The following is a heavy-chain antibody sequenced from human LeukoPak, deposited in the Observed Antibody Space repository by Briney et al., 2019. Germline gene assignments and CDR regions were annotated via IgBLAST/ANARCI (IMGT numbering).Heavy chain of an antibody. CDR2: ISSSGSTI. D-gene: IGHD4-23*01. CDR1: GFTFSSYE. CDR3: AREGVDYGGLY. Sequence: GGSLRLSCAASGFTFSSYEMNWVRQAPGKGLEWVSYISSSGSTIYYADSVKGRFTISRGNAKNSLYLQMNSLRAEDTAVYYCAREGVDYGGLYWGQGTLVTVSS. V-gene: IGHV3-48*03. J-gene: IGHJ4*02.